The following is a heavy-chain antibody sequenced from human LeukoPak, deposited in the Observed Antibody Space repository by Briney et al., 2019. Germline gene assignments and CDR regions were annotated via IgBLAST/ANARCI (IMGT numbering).Heavy chain of an antibody. D-gene: IGHD5-12*01. CDR1: GFTLSSYG. CDR2: ISYDGSNK. Sequence: GGSLRLSCASSGFTLSSYGMHWVRQAPGKGLEWVAVISYDGSNKYYADSVKGRFTISRDNSKNTLYLQMNSLRDEDTAVYYCAKDLEWLSYYYYCGMDVWGQGATVTVSS. CDR3: AKDLEWLSYYYYCGMDV. V-gene: IGHV3-30*18. J-gene: IGHJ6*01.